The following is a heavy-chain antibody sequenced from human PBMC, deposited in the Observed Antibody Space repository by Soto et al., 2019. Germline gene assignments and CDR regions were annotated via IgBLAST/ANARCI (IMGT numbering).Heavy chain of an antibody. D-gene: IGHD3-10*01. V-gene: IGHV4-4*02. CDR3: ARVRFGAYDAFDI. J-gene: IGHJ3*02. CDR2: IYHSGST. Sequence: QVQLQESGPGLVKPSGTLSLTCAVSGGSISSSNWWSWVRQPPGKGLEWIGEIYHSGSTNHNPSLQRRLXXSXAXXKNQVSLKVPSVTAADTAVYYCARVRFGAYDAFDIWGQGTMVTVSS. CDR1: GGSISSSNW.